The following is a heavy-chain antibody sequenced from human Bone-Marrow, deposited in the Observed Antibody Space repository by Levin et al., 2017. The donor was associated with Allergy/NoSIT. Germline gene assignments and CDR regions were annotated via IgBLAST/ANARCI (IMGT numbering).Heavy chain of an antibody. J-gene: IGHJ3*02. D-gene: IGHD5-18*01. Sequence: GGSLRLSCKGSGYSFTNYWLGWVRQMPGKGLEWMGIIYPDDSDTRYSPSFRGQVTIPADKSISTAYLQWSSLKASATAMHFCARASQPPYNYGNTGGDAFKIWGQGTMVTVSS. CDR1: GYSFTNYW. V-gene: IGHV5-51*01. CDR2: IYPDDSDT. CDR3: ARASQPPYNYGNTGGDAFKI.